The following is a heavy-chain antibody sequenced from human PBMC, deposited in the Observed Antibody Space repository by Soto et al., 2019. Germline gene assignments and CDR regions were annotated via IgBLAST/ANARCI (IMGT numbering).Heavy chain of an antibody. J-gene: IGHJ4*02. CDR2: INPNSGGT. D-gene: IGHD5-12*01. CDR1: GYTFTGYD. Sequence: QVQLVQSGAEVKKPGASVKVSCKASGYTFTGYDMHLVRQAPGQGLEWRGWINPNSGGTNYAQRFQGWVTMTRDTSISTAYMERSRRRSDDTAVYDCARDRPPRRDGYKRGYWGQGTLVTVSS. V-gene: IGHV1-2*04. CDR3: ARDRPPRRDGYKRGY.